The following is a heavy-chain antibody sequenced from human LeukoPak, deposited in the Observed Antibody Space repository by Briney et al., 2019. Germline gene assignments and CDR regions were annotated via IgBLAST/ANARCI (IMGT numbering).Heavy chain of an antibody. J-gene: IGHJ4*02. Sequence: GGSLRLSCAASGFTFSRYWMSWVRQAPGKGLEWVANIKRDGSQKYYVVSVKGRFTISRDNAKNSLYLQMNSLRAEDTAMYYCVRDQRDIAASTRDYWGQGALVTVSS. CDR3: VRDQRDIAASTRDY. V-gene: IGHV3-7*01. D-gene: IGHD6-13*01. CDR1: GFTFSRYW. CDR2: IKRDGSQK.